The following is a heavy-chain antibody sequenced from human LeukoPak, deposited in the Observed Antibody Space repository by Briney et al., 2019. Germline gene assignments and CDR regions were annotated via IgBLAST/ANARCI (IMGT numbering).Heavy chain of an antibody. Sequence: PGGSLRLSRAASGFTFSSYAMSWVRQAPGKGLEWVSAISGSGGSTYYADSVKGRFTISRDNSKNTLYLQMNSLRAEDTAVYYCAKDLYGYSYGDIDYWGQGTLVTVSS. CDR2: ISGSGGST. V-gene: IGHV3-23*01. CDR3: AKDLYGYSYGDIDY. CDR1: GFTFSSYA. J-gene: IGHJ4*02. D-gene: IGHD5-18*01.